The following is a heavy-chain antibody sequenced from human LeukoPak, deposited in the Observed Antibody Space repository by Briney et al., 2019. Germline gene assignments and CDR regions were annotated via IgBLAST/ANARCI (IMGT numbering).Heavy chain of an antibody. CDR1: GDTFSTYA. J-gene: IGHJ5*02. CDR2: IIPIFGTA. CDR3: ARGWGGYCSSTSCYAMIDP. V-gene: IGHV1-69*01. Sequence: ASVKVSCKASGDTFSTYAISWVRQAPGQGLAWMGGIIPIFGTANYAQKFQGRVTITADESTSTAYMELSSLRSEDTAVYYCARGWGGYCSSTSCYAMIDPWGQGTLVTVSS. D-gene: IGHD2-2*01.